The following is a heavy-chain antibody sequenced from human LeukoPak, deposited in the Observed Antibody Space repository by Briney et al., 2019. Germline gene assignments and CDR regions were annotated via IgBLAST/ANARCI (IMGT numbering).Heavy chain of an antibody. CDR1: GDSISSGNY. D-gene: IGHD3-10*01. CDR2: IFHTGST. CDR3: ARHGGVVRGEGSDAFDI. Sequence: SETLSLTCTVSGDSISSGNYWGWIRQPPGKGLEWIGSIFHTGSTYFNLSLKSRVTISVDTSRNHLSLKLSSVTAADTAVYYCARHGGVVRGEGSDAFDIWGQGTMVTVSS. V-gene: IGHV4-38-2*02. J-gene: IGHJ3*02.